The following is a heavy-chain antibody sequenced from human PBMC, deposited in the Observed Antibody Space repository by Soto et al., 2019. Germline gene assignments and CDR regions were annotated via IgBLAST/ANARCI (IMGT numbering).Heavy chain of an antibody. D-gene: IGHD3-10*01. CDR2: ISYSGST. V-gene: IGHV4-59*04. CDR1: GASITTYY. CDR3: AGGYYYGSGSKCYRCGMHV. J-gene: IGHJ6*02. Sequence: PSETLSLTCTVSGASITTYYWSWIRQPPGKGLEWIGYISYSGSTYYNPSLKSRVTISVDTSKNQFSLKLSSVTAADTPVYYCAGGYYYGSGSKCYRCGMHVWGQGTTVTVSS.